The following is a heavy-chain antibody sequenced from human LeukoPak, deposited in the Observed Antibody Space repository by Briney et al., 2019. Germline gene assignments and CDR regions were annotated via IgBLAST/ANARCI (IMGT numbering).Heavy chain of an antibody. D-gene: IGHD5-18*01. J-gene: IGHJ6*03. V-gene: IGHV1-69*13. CDR3: ASCGYSYGYYYYYYMDV. CDR1: GGTFSSYA. CDR2: VIPIFGTA. Sequence: SVTVSCKASGGTFSSYAISWVRQAPGQGLEWMGGVIPIFGTANYEQRFQGRLTITADESTSTAYMDLSSLRSEDTAVYYCASCGYSYGYYYYYYMDVWGKGTTVTVSS.